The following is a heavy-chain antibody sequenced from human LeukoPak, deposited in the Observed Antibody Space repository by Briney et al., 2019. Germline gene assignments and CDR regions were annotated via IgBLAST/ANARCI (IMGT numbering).Heavy chain of an antibody. CDR2: INWNGGST. V-gene: IGHV3-20*04. CDR3: AREYTAMVTAYFDY. Sequence: GGSLRLSCAASRFTFDEYGMSWVRQAPGKGLEWVSGINWNGGSTGYADSVKGRFTISRDNAKNSLYLQMNSLRAEDTALYYCAREYTAMVTAYFDYWGQGTLVTVSS. CDR1: RFTFDEYG. D-gene: IGHD5-18*01. J-gene: IGHJ4*02.